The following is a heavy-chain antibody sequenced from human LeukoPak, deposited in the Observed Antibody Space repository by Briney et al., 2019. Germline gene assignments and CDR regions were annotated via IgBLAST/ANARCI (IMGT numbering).Heavy chain of an antibody. Sequence: SQTLSLTCAISGDSVSSNSAAWNWIRQSPSRGLEWLGRTYYRSKWYNDYAVSVKSRITINPDTSKNQFSLQLNSVTPEDTVVYYCARAQELWFGELSIDYWGQGTLVTVSS. CDR2: TYYRSKWYN. D-gene: IGHD3-10*01. V-gene: IGHV6-1*01. CDR1: GDSVSSNSAA. J-gene: IGHJ4*02. CDR3: ARAQELWFGELSIDY.